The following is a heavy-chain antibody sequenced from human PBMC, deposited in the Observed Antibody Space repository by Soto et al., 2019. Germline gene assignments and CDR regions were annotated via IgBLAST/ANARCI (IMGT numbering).Heavy chain of an antibody. CDR1: GYTFPSLT. Sequence: QVELVQSGAEVKKPGASVKVSCRASGYTFPSLTICWLRQATGQGLEWMGWINAYNGDTKYAHRLQGRVTMTRDTSTKTPYLELGSLTSDDTSIYYCASANYGDSDYWGQGTRVTVSS. J-gene: IGHJ4*02. CDR3: ASANYGDSDY. D-gene: IGHD4-17*01. CDR2: INAYNGDT. V-gene: IGHV1-18*01.